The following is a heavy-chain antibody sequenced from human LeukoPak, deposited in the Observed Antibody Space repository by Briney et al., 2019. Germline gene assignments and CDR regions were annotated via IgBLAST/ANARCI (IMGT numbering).Heavy chain of an antibody. Sequence: SEALSLPSTASGVFISSYYWSCIRQPAREGLEWIGRIYTSGSTNYNPALKSRVTISVDTSKNQISLKLSSVTAADTAVYYCARDWGDGSGWYGYYYYYYGMDVWGQGTTVTGSS. CDR3: ARDWGDGSGWYGYYYYYYGMDV. D-gene: IGHD6-19*01. V-gene: IGHV4-4*07. J-gene: IGHJ6*02. CDR1: GVFISSYY. CDR2: IYTSGST.